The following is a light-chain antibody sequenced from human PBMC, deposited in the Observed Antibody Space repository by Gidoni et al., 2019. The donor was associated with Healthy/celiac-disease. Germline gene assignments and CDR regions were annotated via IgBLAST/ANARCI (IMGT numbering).Light chain of an antibody. CDR3: QQYNNWPPSWT. J-gene: IGKJ1*01. V-gene: IGKV3-15*01. Sequence: EIVMTQSPATLSVSPGERATLSCSASQSVSSNLAWYQQKPGQAPRLLSYGASTRATGIPARFSGSGSGTEFTLTISSLQSEDFAVYYCQQYNNWPPSWTFGQGTKVEIK. CDR2: GAS. CDR1: QSVSSN.